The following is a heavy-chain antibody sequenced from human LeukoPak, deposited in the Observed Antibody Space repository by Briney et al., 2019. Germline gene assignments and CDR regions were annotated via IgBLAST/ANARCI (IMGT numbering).Heavy chain of an antibody. J-gene: IGHJ4*02. CDR1: GFTFSSYS. V-gene: IGHV3-21*01. Sequence: PGGSLRLSCAASGFTFSSYSMNWVRQAPGKGLEWVSSISSSSSYIYYADSVKGRFTISRDNAKNSLYLQMNSLRAEDTAVYYCARDRDVYSSSGTGFDYWGQGTLVTVSS. CDR2: ISSSSSYI. CDR3: ARDRDVYSSSGTGFDY. D-gene: IGHD6-13*01.